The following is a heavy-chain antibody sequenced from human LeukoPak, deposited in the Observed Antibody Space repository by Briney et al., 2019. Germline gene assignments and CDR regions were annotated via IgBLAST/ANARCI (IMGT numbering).Heavy chain of an antibody. CDR3: ARINVGSSGYTYDQVETTRTVFFDC. V-gene: IGHV1-2*02. D-gene: IGHD5-18*01. CDR1: GYTFTGYY. Sequence: GASVKVSCKASGYTFTGYYIHWVRQAPGHGLEWMGWINPYSGVINYAQKFQGRVTMTRDTSISTAYMEVSRLRSDDTAVYFCARINVGSSGYTYDQVETTRTVFFDCWGQGTLVTVSS. CDR2: INPYSGVI. J-gene: IGHJ4*02.